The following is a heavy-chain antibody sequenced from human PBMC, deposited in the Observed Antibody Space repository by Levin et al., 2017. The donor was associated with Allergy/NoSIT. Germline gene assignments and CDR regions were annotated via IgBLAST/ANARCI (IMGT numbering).Heavy chain of an antibody. Sequence: SETLSLTCTVSGGSITSGTYYWGWIRQPPGKGLEWIGSIYYSGSTSYSPSLTSRVTISVDTSKNQFFLKLNSVAAADTAVYYCARVLEFGGADSTWAPDAFDIWGQGTMVTVSS. CDR1: GGSITSGTYY. CDR3: ARVLEFGGADSTWAPDAFDI. D-gene: IGHD3-3*01. V-gene: IGHV4-39*01. J-gene: IGHJ3*02. CDR2: IYYSGST.